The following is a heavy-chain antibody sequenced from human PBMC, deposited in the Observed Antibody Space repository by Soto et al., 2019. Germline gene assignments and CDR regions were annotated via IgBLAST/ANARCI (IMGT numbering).Heavy chain of an antibody. CDR1: GYTFTRSG. CDR3: ARETGREEWLGYNLDY. D-gene: IGHD6-19*01. J-gene: IGHJ4*02. Sequence: AAVKVYCKASGYTFTRSGISWVRQAPGQGLEWMGWISAYNGNANYAQKLQGRVTMTTDTSTSTAYMELRSLRSDDTAVYYWARETGREEWLGYNLDYWGQGTLVTVSS. V-gene: IGHV1-18*04. CDR2: ISAYNGNA.